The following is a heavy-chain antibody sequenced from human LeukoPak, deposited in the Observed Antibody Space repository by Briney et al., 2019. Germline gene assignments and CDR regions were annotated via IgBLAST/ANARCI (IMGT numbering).Heavy chain of an antibody. Sequence: LRLXCAXSXFTVSSNYMSWVRQAPGKGLEWVSVIYSGGSTYYADSVKGRFTISRDNSKNTLYLQMNSLRAEDTAVYYCARDLIAVAGGAFDIWGQGTMVTVSS. CDR2: IYSGGST. J-gene: IGHJ3*02. CDR3: ARDLIAVAGGAFDI. V-gene: IGHV3-66*01. D-gene: IGHD6-19*01. CDR1: XFTVSSNY.